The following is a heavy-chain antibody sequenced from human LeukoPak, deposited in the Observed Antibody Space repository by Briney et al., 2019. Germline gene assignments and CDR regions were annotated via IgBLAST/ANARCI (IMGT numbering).Heavy chain of an antibody. V-gene: IGHV4-34*01. J-gene: IGHJ3*02. Sequence: PSETLSLTCAVYGGSFSGYYWSWIRQPPGKGLEWIGEINHSGSTNYNPSLKSRVTISVDTSKNQFSLKLSSMTAGDTAVYYCARHGGTYSLGAFDIWGQGTMVTVSS. D-gene: IGHD2/OR15-2a*01. CDR2: INHSGST. CDR1: GGSFSGYY. CDR3: ARHGGTYSLGAFDI.